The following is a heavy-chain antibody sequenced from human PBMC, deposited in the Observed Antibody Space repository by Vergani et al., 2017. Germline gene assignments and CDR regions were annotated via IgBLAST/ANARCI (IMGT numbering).Heavy chain of an antibody. D-gene: IGHD3-22*01. J-gene: IGHJ4*02. CDR2: IHPADSDT. CDR1: GYSFTNYW. CDR3: ARLYGLDSSGSKYFVY. V-gene: IGHV5-51*01. Sequence: EVQLVQSGAEVKKPGESLKISCQISGYSFTNYWIGWARQMPGKGLEWMGIIHPADSDTRYSPSFQGQVTISVDKSISTAYLQRSSLRASDSAMYYCARLYGLDSSGSKYFVYCVQAALAAVSP.